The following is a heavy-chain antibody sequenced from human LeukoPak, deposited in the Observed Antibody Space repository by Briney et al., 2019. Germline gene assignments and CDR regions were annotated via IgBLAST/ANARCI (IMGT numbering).Heavy chain of an antibody. J-gene: IGHJ4*02. CDR3: ARVRGSSWPAYY. D-gene: IGHD6-13*01. CDR1: GYTFTSYG. CDR2: ISGYNGHT. V-gene: IGHV1-18*01. Sequence: ASVKVSCEASGYTFTSYGISWVRQAPGQGLEWMGWISGYNGHTNYAQKFQGRVTMTRDTSTSTVYMELSSLRSEDTAVYYCARVRGSSWPAYYWGQGTLVTVSS.